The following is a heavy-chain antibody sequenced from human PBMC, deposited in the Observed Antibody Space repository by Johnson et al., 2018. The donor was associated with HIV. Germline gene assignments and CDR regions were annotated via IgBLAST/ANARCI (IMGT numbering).Heavy chain of an antibody. CDR3: AREAGSGSYSPWRPDAFDI. J-gene: IGHJ3*02. D-gene: IGHD3-10*01. V-gene: IGHV3-66*01. CDR2: IYSGGST. Sequence: EVQLVESGGGVVQPGGSLRLSCAASGFTVSSNYMSWVRQAPGKGLEWVSVIYSGGSTYYEDSVKGRFTISRDNSKNTLYLQMNSLRAEDTALYYCAREAGSGSYSPWRPDAFDIWGQGTMVTVSS. CDR1: GFTVSSNY.